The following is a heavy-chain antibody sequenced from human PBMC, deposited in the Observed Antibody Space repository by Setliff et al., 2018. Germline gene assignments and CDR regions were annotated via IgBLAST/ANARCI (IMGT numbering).Heavy chain of an antibody. V-gene: IGHV4-34*01. CDR3: ARAEYIYYYYYMDA. Sequence: PSETLSLTCAVYGGSFSGYYWSWIRQPPGKGLEWIGVINHSGSTNYDPSLKSRVTISVDTSKNQFSLKLSSVTAADTAVYYCARAEYIYYYYYMDAWGKGTTVTVSS. J-gene: IGHJ6*03. CDR2: INHSGST. CDR1: GGSFSGYY. D-gene: IGHD5-18*01.